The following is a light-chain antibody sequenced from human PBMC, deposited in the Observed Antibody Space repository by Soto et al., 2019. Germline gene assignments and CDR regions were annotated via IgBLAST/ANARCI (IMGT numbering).Light chain of an antibody. CDR1: SSDVGGYNY. CDR3: SSYTTTYTYV. Sequence: QSVLTQTASVSGSPGQSITISCTGTSSDVGGYNYVSWFQQYPGKAPKLMIYDVSTRPSGVSNRFSGSKSCNTASLTISGLQAEDEADYYCSSYTTTYTYVCVTGTKITVL. CDR2: DVS. J-gene: IGLJ1*01. V-gene: IGLV2-14*01.